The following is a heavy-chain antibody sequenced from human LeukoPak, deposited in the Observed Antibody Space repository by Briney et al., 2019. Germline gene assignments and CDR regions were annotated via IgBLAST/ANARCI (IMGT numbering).Heavy chain of an antibody. CDR1: GFTFCGYG. V-gene: IGHV3-33*01. J-gene: IGHJ4*02. Sequence: GRSLRLSCAGSGFTFCGYGMHWFRQTPGKGLEWVAVIAYDGSRAFYADSVKGRFTISRDNSKNTMSVQMGDLRAEDTAVYYCTRYNNDHFDYWGQGTLVTVSS. D-gene: IGHD1-14*01. CDR3: TRYNNDHFDY. CDR2: IAYDGSRA.